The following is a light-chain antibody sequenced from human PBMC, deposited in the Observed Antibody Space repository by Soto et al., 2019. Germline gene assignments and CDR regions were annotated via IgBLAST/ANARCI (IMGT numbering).Light chain of an antibody. CDR2: DAS. Sequence: EIVITPSPATLSVSPGDRATLSCRASQSVSRSLAWYQQIPGQAPRLLIYDASTRATGIPATFGGSGSGTEFTLTISSLQSEDFAVYYCQQYNNWPPLTFGGGTKVELK. CDR1: QSVSRS. CDR3: QQYNNWPPLT. J-gene: IGKJ4*01. V-gene: IGKV3-15*01.